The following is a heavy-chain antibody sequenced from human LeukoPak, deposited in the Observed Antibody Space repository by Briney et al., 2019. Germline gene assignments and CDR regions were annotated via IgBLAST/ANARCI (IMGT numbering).Heavy chain of an antibody. D-gene: IGHD3-10*01. J-gene: IGHJ4*02. CDR3: ARGGRPMVRGVIPPYFDY. V-gene: IGHV4-39*07. CDR2: IYYSGST. CDR1: GGSISSSSYY. Sequence: SETLSLTCTVSGGSISSSSYYWGWIRQPLGKGLEWIGSIYYSGSTYYNPSLKSRVTISVDTSKNQFSLKLSSVTAADTAVYYCARGGRPMVRGVIPPYFDYWGQGTLVTVSS.